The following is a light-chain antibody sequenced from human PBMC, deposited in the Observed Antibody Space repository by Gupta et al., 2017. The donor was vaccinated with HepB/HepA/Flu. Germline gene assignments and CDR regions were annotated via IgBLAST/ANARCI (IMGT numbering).Light chain of an antibody. CDR2: AAS. Sequence: DIQLTQSPSFLSASVGDRVTITCRASQGFSTYLAWYQQKPGKAPKLLIYAASTLQSGVPSRFSGSGSGTEFTLTISSLQPEDFATYYCQQLNNFPRTFGQGTKVEIK. V-gene: IGKV1-9*01. J-gene: IGKJ1*01. CDR3: QQLNNFPRT. CDR1: QGFSTY.